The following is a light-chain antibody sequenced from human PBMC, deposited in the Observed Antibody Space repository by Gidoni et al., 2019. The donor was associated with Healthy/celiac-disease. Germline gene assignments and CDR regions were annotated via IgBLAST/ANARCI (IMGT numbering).Light chain of an antibody. CDR3: QQRSNWPIT. Sequence: EIVLTQSPATLSLSPGERATLSCRASQSVSSYLAWYPQKPGQAPRLLIYDASNRATGIPARFSGSGSGTDFTLTISSLEPEDFAVYYCQQRSNWPITFGQXTKLEI. CDR2: DAS. CDR1: QSVSSY. V-gene: IGKV3-11*01. J-gene: IGKJ2*01.